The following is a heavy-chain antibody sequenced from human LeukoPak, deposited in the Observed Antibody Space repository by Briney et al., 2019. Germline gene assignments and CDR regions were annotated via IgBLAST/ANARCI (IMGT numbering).Heavy chain of an antibody. V-gene: IGHV4-4*02. D-gene: IGHD6-13*01. CDR3: LRGQQQLVQY. CDR2: IYRSGTT. J-gene: IGHJ4*02. Sequence: PSGTLSLTCAVSGGSISSTNWWSWVRQPPGKGLEWIGEIYRSGTTNYKPSLKSRVTISLDKSRNHFSLKLTSVTAADSAVYYCLRGQQQLVQYWGQGTLVTVSS. CDR1: GGSISSTNW.